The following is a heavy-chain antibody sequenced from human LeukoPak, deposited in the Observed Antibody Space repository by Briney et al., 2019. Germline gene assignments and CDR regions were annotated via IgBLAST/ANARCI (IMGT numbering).Heavy chain of an antibody. CDR3: ASVDFWSGYYRRNWFDP. CDR2: INHSGST. V-gene: IGHV4-34*01. CDR1: GGSFSGYY. D-gene: IGHD3-3*01. J-gene: IGHJ5*02. Sequence: PSETLSLTCAVYGGSFSGYYWSWIRQPPGKGLEWIGEINHSGSTNYNPSLKSRVTISVDTPKNQFSLKLSSVTAADTAVYYCASVDFWSGYYRRNWFDPWGQGTLVTVSS.